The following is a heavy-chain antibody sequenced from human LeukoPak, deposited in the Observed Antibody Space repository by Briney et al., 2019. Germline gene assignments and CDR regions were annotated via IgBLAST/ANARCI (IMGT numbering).Heavy chain of an antibody. CDR1: GFIFSSYA. CDR2: ISGSGGST. CDR3: AKDRSCINDVWNADFEN. D-gene: IGHD2-8*01. V-gene: IGHV3-23*01. J-gene: IGHJ4*02. Sequence: GGSLCLSCAASGFIFSSYAMSWVRQAPGKGLEWVSTISGSGGSTYYADSVKGRFTSSRDNSKNTVYLQMNSLRAEDTAVYYCAKDRSCINDVWNADFENSGEGAPGTVSS.